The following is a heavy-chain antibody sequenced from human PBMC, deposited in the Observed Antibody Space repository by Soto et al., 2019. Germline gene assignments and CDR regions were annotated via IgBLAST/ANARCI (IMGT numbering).Heavy chain of an antibody. CDR1: GGYISSYY. V-gene: IGHV4-59*01. D-gene: IGHD4-17*01. CDR2: IYYSGST. Sequence: SETLSLTCTVSGGYISSYYWSWIRQPPGKGLEWIGYIYYSGSTNYNPSLKSRVTISVDTSKNQFSLKLSSVTAADTAVYYCARTVDNWFDPWGQGTLVTVSS. CDR3: ARTVDNWFDP. J-gene: IGHJ5*02.